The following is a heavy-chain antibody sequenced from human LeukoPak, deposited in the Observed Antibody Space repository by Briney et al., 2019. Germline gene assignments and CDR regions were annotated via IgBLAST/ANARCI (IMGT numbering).Heavy chain of an antibody. CDR3: ATWAFYHSLDV. D-gene: IGHD1-26*01. CDR1: GFTLGAFA. V-gene: IGHV3-43*02. J-gene: IGHJ6*02. Sequence: GGSLRLSCAASGFTLGAFAMHWVRQAPGKGLEWVSLIDKDGRKTYYADSVKGRFTISRDNSKNSLYLQMTSLRTEDTALYYCATWAFYHSLDVWGQGATVTVS. CDR2: IDKDGRKT.